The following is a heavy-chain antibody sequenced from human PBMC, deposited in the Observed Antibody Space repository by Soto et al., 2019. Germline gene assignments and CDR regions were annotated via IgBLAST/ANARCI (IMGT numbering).Heavy chain of an antibody. D-gene: IGHD3-3*01. CDR1: GFTFSSYS. V-gene: IGHV3-48*04. CDR3: ARDVTIFGVVIDSNYYGMDV. J-gene: IGHJ6*02. CDR2: ISSSSSTI. Sequence: GGSLRLSCAASGFTFSSYSMNWVRQAPGKGLEWVSYISSSSSTIYYADSVKGRFTISRDNAKNSLYLQMNSLRAEDTAVYYCARDVTIFGVVIDSNYYGMDVWGQGTTVTVSS.